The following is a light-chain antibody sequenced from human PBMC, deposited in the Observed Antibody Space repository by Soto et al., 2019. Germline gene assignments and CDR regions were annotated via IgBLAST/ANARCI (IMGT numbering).Light chain of an antibody. V-gene: IGLV4-60*02. Sequence: QLVLTQSSSASASLGSSVNVTCTLSSGHSSSMIAWLQQQPGKAPRYLMELGGRGSYNKGSGVPDRFSGSSSGADRFLTISNVQLEDEATYYCETWDSSVVFGVGTKVTVL. J-gene: IGLJ2*01. CDR2: LGGRGSY. CDR3: ETWDSSVV. CDR1: SGHSSSM.